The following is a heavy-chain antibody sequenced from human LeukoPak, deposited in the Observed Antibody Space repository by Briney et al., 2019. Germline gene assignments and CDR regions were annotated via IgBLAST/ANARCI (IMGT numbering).Heavy chain of an antibody. CDR2: IIPILGIA. J-gene: IGHJ6*02. D-gene: IGHD5-12*01. Sequence: EASVKVSCKASGGIFSSYAISWVRPAPGQGLEWMGRIIPILGIANYAQKFQGRVTITADKSTSTAYMELSSLRSEDTAVYYCARDKRRDGYNSIYYYVMDVWGQGTTVTVSS. CDR3: ARDKRRDGYNSIYYYVMDV. CDR1: GGIFSSYA. V-gene: IGHV1-69*04.